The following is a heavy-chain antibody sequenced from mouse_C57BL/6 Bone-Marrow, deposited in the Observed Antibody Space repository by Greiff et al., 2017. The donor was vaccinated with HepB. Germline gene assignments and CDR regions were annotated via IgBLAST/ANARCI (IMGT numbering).Heavy chain of an antibody. CDR2: IDPSDSYT. D-gene: IGHD1-1*01. V-gene: IGHV1-69*01. Sequence: QVQLQQPGAELVMPGASVKLSCKASGYTFTSYWMHWVKQRPGQGLEWIGEIDPSDSYTNYNQKFQGKSTLTVDKSSSTAYMQLSSLTSGDSAVYYCARAYGSSPFAYWGQGTLVTVSA. J-gene: IGHJ3*01. CDR3: ARAYGSSPFAY. CDR1: GYTFTSYW.